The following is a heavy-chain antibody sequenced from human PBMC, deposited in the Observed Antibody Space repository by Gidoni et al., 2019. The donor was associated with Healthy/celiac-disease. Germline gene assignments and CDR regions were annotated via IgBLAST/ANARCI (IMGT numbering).Heavy chain of an antibody. J-gene: IGHJ3*02. CDR2: ISSSSSYI. Sequence: EVQLVESGGGLVKPGGSLRLSCAASGFPFSSYSMNWVRQAPGNGLEWVSSISSSSSYIYYADSVKGRFTIARDNAKNSLYLQMNSLRAEDTAVYYCARGRYYDSSGYYDAFDIWGQGTMVTVSS. CDR1: GFPFSSYS. D-gene: IGHD3-22*01. V-gene: IGHV3-21*01. CDR3: ARGRYYDSSGYYDAFDI.